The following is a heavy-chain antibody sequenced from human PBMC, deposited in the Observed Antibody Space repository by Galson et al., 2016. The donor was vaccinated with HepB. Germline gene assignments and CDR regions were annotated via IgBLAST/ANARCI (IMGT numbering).Heavy chain of an antibody. V-gene: IGHV3-21*01. Sequence: SLRLSCAASGFTFSSYGMNWVRQAPGKGLEWVSFISSSSSYIHYADSVKGRFTISRDNAKNSLYLQMNSLRAEDTAVYYCAREKVVYRTTSSNDGMDVWGLGTPVTVSS. CDR2: ISSSSSYI. CDR3: AREKVVYRTTSSNDGMDV. CDR1: GFTFSSYG. D-gene: IGHD2-8*02. J-gene: IGHJ6*02.